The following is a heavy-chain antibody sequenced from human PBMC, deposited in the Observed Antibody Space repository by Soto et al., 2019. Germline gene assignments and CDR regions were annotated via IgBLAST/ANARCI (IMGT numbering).Heavy chain of an antibody. Sequence: EVQLVESGGGLVQPGGSLRLSCTASGFTFSSHDMHWVRQVTGKGLEWVSGIESDGDAKYLASVKGRFSISRENAKNSLHLQMSSRRVEDTAVYYCARGGIEGVTWNWFDTWGQGTLVTVSS. V-gene: IGHV3-13*01. CDR2: IESDGDA. CDR1: GFTFSSHD. J-gene: IGHJ5*02. CDR3: ARGGIEGVTWNWFDT. D-gene: IGHD3-16*01.